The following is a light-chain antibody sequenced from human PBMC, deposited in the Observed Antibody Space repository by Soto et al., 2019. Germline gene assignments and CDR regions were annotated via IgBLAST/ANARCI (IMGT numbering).Light chain of an antibody. CDR3: SSYGGNINVV. Sequence: QSVLTQPPSASGSPGQSVTISCTGTSSDVGGYNYVSWYQQHPGKAPKLMIYEVNKRPSGVPDRFSGSKSGNTASLTVSGLQAEDEADYYCSSYGGNINVVFGGGTKVTVL. V-gene: IGLV2-8*01. CDR2: EVN. CDR1: SSDVGGYNY. J-gene: IGLJ2*01.